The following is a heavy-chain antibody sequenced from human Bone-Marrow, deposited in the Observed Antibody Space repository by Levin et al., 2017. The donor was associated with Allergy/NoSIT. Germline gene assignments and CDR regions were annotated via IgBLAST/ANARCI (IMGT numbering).Heavy chain of an antibody. J-gene: IGHJ5*02. CDR1: GFSLSTSGVG. CDR2: IYWDDDK. D-gene: IGHD3-10*01. Sequence: ESGPTLVKPTQTLTLTCTFSGFSLSTSGVGVGWIRQPPGKALEWLALIYWDDDKRYSPSLKSRLTITKDTSKNQVVLTMTNMDPVDTATYYCAHRRGFGPLLWFGPSGPNWFDPWGQGTLVTVSS. CDR3: AHRRGFGPLLWFGPSGPNWFDP. V-gene: IGHV2-5*02.